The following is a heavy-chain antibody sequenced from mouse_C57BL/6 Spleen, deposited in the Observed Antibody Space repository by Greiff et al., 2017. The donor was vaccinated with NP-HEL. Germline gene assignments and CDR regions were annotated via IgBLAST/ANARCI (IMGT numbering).Heavy chain of an antibody. V-gene: IGHV1-52*01. CDR2: IDPSDSET. Sequence: QVQLQLPGAELVRPGSSVRLSCKASGYTFTSFWMHWVKQRPIQGLVWIGNIDPSDSETHYNQKFKDKATLTVDKSSSTAYMQRSSLTSEDSSVYYCALYDYDGDAMDYWGQGTSVTVSS. J-gene: IGHJ4*01. D-gene: IGHD2-4*01. CDR1: GYTFTSFW. CDR3: ALYDYDGDAMDY.